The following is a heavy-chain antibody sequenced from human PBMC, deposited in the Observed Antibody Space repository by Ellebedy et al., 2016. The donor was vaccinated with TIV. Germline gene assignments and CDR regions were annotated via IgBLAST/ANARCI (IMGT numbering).Heavy chain of an antibody. CDR2: INHSGST. J-gene: IGHJ6*02. CDR3: ARDYCSSTSCYFRYGMDV. V-gene: IGHV4-34*01. Sequence: SETLSLSXAVYGGSFSGYYWSWIRQPPGKGLEWIGEINHSGSTNYNPSLKSRVTISVDTSKNQFSLKLSSVTAADTAVYYCARDYCSSTSCYFRYGMDVWGQGTTVTVSS. CDR1: GGSFSGYY. D-gene: IGHD2-2*01.